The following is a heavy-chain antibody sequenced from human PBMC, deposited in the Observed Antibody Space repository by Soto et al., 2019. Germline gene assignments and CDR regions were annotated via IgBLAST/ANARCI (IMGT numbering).Heavy chain of an antibody. V-gene: IGHV1-69*01. CDR3: AENTAMVMYSFDY. J-gene: IGHJ4*02. CDR2: IIPIFGTA. D-gene: IGHD5-18*01. Sequence: QVQLVQSGAEVKKPGSSVKVSCKASGGTFSSYAISWVRQAPGQGLEWMGGIIPIFGTANYAQKFQGRVTITADESTGIAYLELCILRSYETAGYYCAENTAMVMYSFDYWGQATLVTVSS. CDR1: GGTFSSYA.